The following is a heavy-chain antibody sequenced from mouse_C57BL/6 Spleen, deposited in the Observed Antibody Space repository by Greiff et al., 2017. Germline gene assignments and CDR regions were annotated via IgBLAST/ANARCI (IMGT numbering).Heavy chain of an antibody. D-gene: IGHD2-4*01. CDR2: INPNYGTT. V-gene: IGHV1-39*01. J-gene: IGHJ1*03. CDR1: CYSFTDYN. CDR3: ARSKGGLPWYFDV. Sequence: VQLKQSGPELVKPGASVKISCKASCYSFTDYNMNWVKQSNGKSLEWIGVINPNYGTTSYNQKFKGKATLTVDQSSSTAYMQLNSLTSEDSAVYYCARSKGGLPWYFDVWGTGTTVTVSS.